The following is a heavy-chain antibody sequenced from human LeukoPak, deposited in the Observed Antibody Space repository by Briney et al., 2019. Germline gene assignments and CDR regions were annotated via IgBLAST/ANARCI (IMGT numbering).Heavy chain of an antibody. J-gene: IGHJ3*02. D-gene: IGHD3-22*01. CDR3: ARGRVYYDSSTYYAGAFDI. CDR1: GGSFSGYY. Sequence: SETLSLTCAVYGGSFSGYYWSWIRQPPGKGLEWIGEINHSGSTNFNPSLKSRVTISVDTSKNQFSLRLSSVIAADTAVYYCARGRVYYDSSTYYAGAFDIWGQGTMVTVSS. CDR2: INHSGST. V-gene: IGHV4-34*01.